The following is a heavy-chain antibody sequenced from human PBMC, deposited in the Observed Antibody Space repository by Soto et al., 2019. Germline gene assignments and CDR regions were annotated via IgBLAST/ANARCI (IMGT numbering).Heavy chain of an antibody. V-gene: IGHV4-59*01. CDR2: IYYSGST. CDR3: ARGRTGNAFDI. Sequence: PSETLSLTCTVSGGSISSYYWSWIRQPPGKGLDWIGYIYYSGSTNYNPSLKSRVTISVDTSKNQFSLKLSSVTAADTAVYYCARGRTGNAFDIWGQGTMVTVSS. D-gene: IGHD3-10*01. CDR1: GGSISSYY. J-gene: IGHJ3*02.